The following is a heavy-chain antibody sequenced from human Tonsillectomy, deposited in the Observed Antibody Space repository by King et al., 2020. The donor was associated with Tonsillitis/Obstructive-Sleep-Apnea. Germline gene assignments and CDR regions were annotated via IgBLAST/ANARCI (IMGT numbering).Heavy chain of an antibody. Sequence: VQLQQWGAGLLKPSETLSLTCAVYGGSFSGYYWSWIRQPPGKGLEWIGEINHSGSTNYNPALKSRVTISVDTSKNQFSLKLSSLTAADTAVYYCARDKVVVVSVANPSYFDYWGQGTLVTVSS. CDR1: GGSFSGYY. CDR2: INHSGST. D-gene: IGHD2-2*01. V-gene: IGHV4-34*01. CDR3: ARDKVVVVSVANPSYFDY. J-gene: IGHJ4*02.